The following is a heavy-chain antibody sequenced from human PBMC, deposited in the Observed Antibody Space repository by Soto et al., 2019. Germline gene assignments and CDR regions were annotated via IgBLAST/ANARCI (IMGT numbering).Heavy chain of an antibody. CDR2: INAGNGNT. CDR3: ARDLAAPGWFDP. D-gene: IGHD6-25*01. V-gene: IGHV1-3*01. J-gene: IGHJ5*02. CDR1: GYTFTSYA. Sequence: ASVKVSCKASGYTFTSYAMHWVHQAHGQRLEWMGWINAGNGNTKYSQKFQGRVTITRDTSASTAYMELSSLRSEDTAVYYCARDLAAPGWFDPWGQGTLVTVSS.